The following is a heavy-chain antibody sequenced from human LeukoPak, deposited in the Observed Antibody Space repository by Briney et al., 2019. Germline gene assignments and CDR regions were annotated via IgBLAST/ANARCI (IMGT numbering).Heavy chain of an antibody. CDR1: GGSFSGYY. J-gene: IGHJ6*03. Sequence: PSETLSLTCAVYGGSFSGYYWSWIRQPPGKGLEWIGEINHSGSTNYNPSLKSRVTISVDTSKNQFSLKLSSVTAADTAVYYCARQSRDAYYYYYYYYMDVWGKGTTVTISS. CDR2: INHSGST. V-gene: IGHV4-34*01. CDR3: ARQSRDAYYYYYYYYMDV. D-gene: IGHD2-21*02.